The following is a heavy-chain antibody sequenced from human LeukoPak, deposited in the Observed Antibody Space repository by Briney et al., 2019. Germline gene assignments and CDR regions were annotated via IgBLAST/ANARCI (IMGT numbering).Heavy chain of an antibody. D-gene: IGHD3-22*01. V-gene: IGHV4-4*07. Sequence: PSETLSLTCTVSGVSITSYYWSWIRQPAGKGLEWIGRVYTSGSTNYNPSLKSRVTMSVDTSKNQFSLKLSSVTAADTAVYYCARDRYYYDSSGDAFDIWSQGTMVTVSS. CDR3: ARDRYYYDSSGDAFDI. J-gene: IGHJ3*02. CDR1: GVSITSYY. CDR2: VYTSGST.